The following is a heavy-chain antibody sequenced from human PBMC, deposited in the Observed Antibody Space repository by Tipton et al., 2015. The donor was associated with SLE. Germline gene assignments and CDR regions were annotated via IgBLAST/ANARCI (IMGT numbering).Heavy chain of an antibody. J-gene: IGHJ4*02. Sequence: TLSLTCTVSGDSISTGNYYWSWIRQPAGKGLEWIGRIYPSVTTNYNPSLKSQVTMSIDTSKNQFFLRLTSVAAADTAVYYCARAIGVNYFNFWGQGILVNVSP. CDR2: IYPSVTT. D-gene: IGHD3-16*01. CDR1: GDSISTGNYY. V-gene: IGHV4-61*02. CDR3: ARAIGVNYFNF.